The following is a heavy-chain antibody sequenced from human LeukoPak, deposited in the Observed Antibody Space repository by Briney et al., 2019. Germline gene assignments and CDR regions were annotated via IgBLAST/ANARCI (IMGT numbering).Heavy chain of an antibody. Sequence: SETLSLTCAVYGGSFSGYYWSWIRQPPGKGLEWIGEINHSGSTNYNPSLKSRVTISVDTSKNQFSLKLSSVTAADTAVYYCARLMVQREYVLLWFGELGGFDYWGQGTLVTVSS. CDR2: INHSGST. J-gene: IGHJ4*02. CDR1: GGSFSGYY. D-gene: IGHD3-10*01. CDR3: ARLMVQREYVLLWFGELGGFDY. V-gene: IGHV4-34*01.